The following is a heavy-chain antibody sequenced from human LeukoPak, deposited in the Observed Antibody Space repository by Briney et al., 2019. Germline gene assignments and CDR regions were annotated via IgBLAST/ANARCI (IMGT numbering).Heavy chain of an antibody. Sequence: KPSETLSLTCTVSGGSISSYYWSWIRQPAGKGLEWIGRIYTSGSTNYNPSLKSRVTMSVDTSKNQFSLKLSTVAATDTAVYYCASVRPGEDAFDICGQGTMVTVSS. J-gene: IGHJ3*02. CDR1: GGSISSYY. CDR2: IYTSGST. V-gene: IGHV4-4*07. CDR3: ASVRPGEDAFDI. D-gene: IGHD7-27*01.